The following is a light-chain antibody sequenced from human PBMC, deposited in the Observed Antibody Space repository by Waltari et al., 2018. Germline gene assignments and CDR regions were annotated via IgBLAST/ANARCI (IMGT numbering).Light chain of an antibody. J-gene: IGKJ1*01. CDR1: QGSRHD. CDR3: LQDYGYPRT. CDR2: AAS. Sequence: AIQVTQSPSSLSASVGDRVTITCRASQGSRHDLGWYQQKPGKAPKLLIFAASNLESGVPARFSGSGSGTDFTLTISSLQPEDFATYYCLQDYGYPRTFGQGTKVEIK. V-gene: IGKV1-6*01.